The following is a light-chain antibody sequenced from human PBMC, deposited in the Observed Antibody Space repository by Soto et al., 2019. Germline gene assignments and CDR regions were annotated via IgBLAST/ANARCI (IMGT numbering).Light chain of an antibody. CDR1: QGISSF. CDR2: GAS. CDR3: QQLNSFPIP. V-gene: IGKV1-9*01. Sequence: IQLTQSPSSLSASVGDRVTITCRASQGISSFLAWYQQKPGKAPKLLIYGASTLQSGVPSRFSGSGSGTDFTLTIGSLQPEDLATYYCQQLNSFPIPFGPGTKVDIK. J-gene: IGKJ3*01.